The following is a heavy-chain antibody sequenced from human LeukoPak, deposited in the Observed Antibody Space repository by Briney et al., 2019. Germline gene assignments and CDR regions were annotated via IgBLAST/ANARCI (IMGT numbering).Heavy chain of an antibody. CDR3: VRDTVTVPRGDEFDI. CDR2: IKQDGSEK. J-gene: IGHJ3*02. D-gene: IGHD2/OR15-2a*01. CDR1: GFTFSSYW. Sequence: GGSLRLSCAASGFTFSSYWMNWVRQAPGKGLEWVANIKQDGSEKYYVDSVKGRFTISRDNAKNSLYLQMNSLRAEDTAVYYCVRDTVTVPRGDEFDIWGQGTMVTVSS. V-gene: IGHV3-7*04.